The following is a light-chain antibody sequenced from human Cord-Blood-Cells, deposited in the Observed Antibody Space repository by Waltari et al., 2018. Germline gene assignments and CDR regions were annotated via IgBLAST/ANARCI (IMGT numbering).Light chain of an antibody. CDR2: CAS. Sequence: EIVLTQSPGTLSLSPGERATLSCRARQSVSSSYLAWYQQKPGHAPRLLIYCASNRATGIPDRFSGSGSGTDFTLTISRLEPEDFAVYYCQQYGSSPWTFGQGTKVEIK. CDR1: QSVSSSY. J-gene: IGKJ1*01. CDR3: QQYGSSPWT. V-gene: IGKV3-20*01.